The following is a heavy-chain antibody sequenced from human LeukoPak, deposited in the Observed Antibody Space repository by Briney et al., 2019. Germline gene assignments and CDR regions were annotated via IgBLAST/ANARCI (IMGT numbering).Heavy chain of an antibody. CDR1: GYSISSGYY. Sequence: PSETLSLTCAVSGYSISSGYYWGWIQQPPGKGLEWIGSIYHSGSTYYNPSLKSRVTISVDTSKNQFSLKLSSVTAADTAVYYCARLSFLGVAHPSYWGQGTLVTVSS. CDR3: ARLSFLGVAHPSY. CDR2: IYHSGST. V-gene: IGHV4-38-2*01. J-gene: IGHJ4*02. D-gene: IGHD3-3*01.